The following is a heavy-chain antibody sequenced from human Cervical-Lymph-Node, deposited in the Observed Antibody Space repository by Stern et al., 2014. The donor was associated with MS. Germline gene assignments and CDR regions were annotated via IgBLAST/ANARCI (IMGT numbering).Heavy chain of an antibody. J-gene: IGHJ2*01. CDR3: AQGAGSYWYVGL. D-gene: IGHD6-19*01. CDR2: IIPIFGAP. V-gene: IGHV1-69*01. CDR1: GGSFINYA. Sequence: DQLVESGAEVKKPGSSVKVSCRPSGGSFINYAISWVRQAPGQGLEWMGGIIPIFGAPDYAQWFQARLTIAADETTSTAYMDLGSLTSDDTAIYYCAQGAGSYWYVGLWGRGTPITVSS.